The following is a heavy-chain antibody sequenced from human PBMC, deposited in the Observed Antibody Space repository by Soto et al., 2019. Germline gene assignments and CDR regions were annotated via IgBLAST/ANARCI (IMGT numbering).Heavy chain of an antibody. CDR3: ARAYGSGCSQWYYYYYGMDV. Sequence: QVQLQESGPGLVKPSETLSLTCTVSGGFISSYYWSWIRQPPGKGLEWIGYIYYSGSTNYNPSLQSGVTISVHKSKNLFSLKLRPVAAADTAGYDCARAYGSGCSQWYYYYYGMDVWGQGTTVTVSS. V-gene: IGHV4-59*01. J-gene: IGHJ6*02. CDR2: IYYSGST. CDR1: GGFISSYY. D-gene: IGHD3-10*01.